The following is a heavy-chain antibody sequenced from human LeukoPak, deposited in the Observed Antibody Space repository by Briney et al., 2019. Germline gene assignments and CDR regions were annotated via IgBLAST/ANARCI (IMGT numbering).Heavy chain of an antibody. D-gene: IGHD1-26*01. Sequence: SVKVSCKASGGTFSSYAISWVRQAPGQGLEWMGRIIPILGIANYAQKFQGRVTITADKSTSTAYMELSSLRSEDTAVYYCARAGYSGSYGALDYWGQGTLVTVSS. CDR3: ARAGYSGSYGALDY. CDR1: GGTFSSYA. CDR2: IIPILGIA. V-gene: IGHV1-69*04. J-gene: IGHJ4*02.